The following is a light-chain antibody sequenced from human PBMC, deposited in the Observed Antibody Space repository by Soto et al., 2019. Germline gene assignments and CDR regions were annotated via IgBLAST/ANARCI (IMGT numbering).Light chain of an antibody. CDR3: QQYNSYSRT. Sequence: IRMTQSPSSLSASTGDRVTITCRASQSISSWLAWYQQKPGKAPKLLIYKASSLESGVPSRFSGSGSGTEFTLTISSLQPDDFATYYRQQYNSYSRTFGQGTKVDIK. CDR2: KAS. V-gene: IGKV1-5*03. J-gene: IGKJ1*01. CDR1: QSISSW.